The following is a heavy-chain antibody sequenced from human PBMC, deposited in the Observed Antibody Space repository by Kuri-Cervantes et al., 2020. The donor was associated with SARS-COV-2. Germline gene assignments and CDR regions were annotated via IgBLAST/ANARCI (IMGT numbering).Heavy chain of an antibody. V-gene: IGHV3-74*01. D-gene: IGHD4-23*01. CDR1: GFTFSDYS. Sequence: GESLKISCAVSGFTFSDYSMHRVRQGPGRGLVWVSRIKSDGSSTSYADSVEGRFTISRDNAKNTLYLQMNSLRAEDTAVYYCARAVSGGNSHYDLWGQGALVTVSS. J-gene: IGHJ5*02. CDR3: ARAVSGGNSHYDL. CDR2: IKSDGSST.